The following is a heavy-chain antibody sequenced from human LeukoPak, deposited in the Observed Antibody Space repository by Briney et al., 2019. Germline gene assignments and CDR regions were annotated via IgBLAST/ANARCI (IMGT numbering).Heavy chain of an antibody. D-gene: IGHD2-15*01. J-gene: IGHJ5*02. V-gene: IGHV4-61*02. Sequence: PSETLSLTCTVSGGSISSGSYYWSCIRQPAGKGLEWLGGIYTSGSTNYNPSLKSRVTISVDTSKNQFSLKLSSVTAADTAVYYCARDGCSGGSCKYNWFDPWGQGTLVTVSP. CDR1: GGSISSGSYY. CDR2: IYTSGST. CDR3: ARDGCSGGSCKYNWFDP.